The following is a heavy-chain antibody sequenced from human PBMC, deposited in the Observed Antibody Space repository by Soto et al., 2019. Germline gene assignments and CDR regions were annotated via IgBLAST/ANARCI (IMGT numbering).Heavy chain of an antibody. Sequence: WGSLLLACEGSVFTFGSYEMHWVRQAPGKGLEWVTFTSYDGSKSYYAGSVKGRFTMSRDNSKNLLYLQMNSLRTEDTAVYYCVRRSTVSYYAVDVWGQGTTVTVSS. J-gene: IGHJ6*02. CDR3: VRRSTVSYYAVDV. CDR1: VFTFGSYE. D-gene: IGHD4-17*01. CDR2: TSYDGSKS. V-gene: IGHV3-30*04.